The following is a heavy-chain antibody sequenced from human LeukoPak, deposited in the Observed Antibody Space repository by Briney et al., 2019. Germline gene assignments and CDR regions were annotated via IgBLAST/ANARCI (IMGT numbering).Heavy chain of an antibody. D-gene: IGHD3-22*01. CDR1: GGSISSSSYY. CDR3: ARRSYDSSGYYYEKTRFDY. V-gene: IGHV4-39*01. J-gene: IGHJ4*02. CDR2: IYYSGST. Sequence: QLQLQESGPGLVKPSETLSLTCTVSGGSISSSSYYWGWIRQPPGKGLEWIGGIYYSGSTYYNPPLKSRVTISVDTSKNQFSLKLSSVTAADTAVYYCARRSYDSSGYYYEKTRFDYWGQGTLVTVSS.